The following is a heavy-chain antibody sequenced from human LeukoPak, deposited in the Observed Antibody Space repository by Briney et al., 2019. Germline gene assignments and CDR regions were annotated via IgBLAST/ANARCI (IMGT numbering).Heavy chain of an antibody. CDR2: ISYDGSNK. D-gene: IGHD3-22*01. V-gene: IGHV3-30*19. CDR1: GFTFSSYG. Sequence: GGSLRLSCAASGFTFSSYGMHWVRQAPGKGLEWVAVISYDGSNKYYADSVKGRFTISRDNSKNTLYLQMNSLGAEDTAVYYCATPYYDSSGYYYGVLDYWGQGTLVTVSS. CDR3: ATPYYDSSGYYYGVLDY. J-gene: IGHJ4*02.